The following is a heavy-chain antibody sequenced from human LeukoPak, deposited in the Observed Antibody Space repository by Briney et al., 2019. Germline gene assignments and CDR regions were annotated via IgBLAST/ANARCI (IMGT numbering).Heavy chain of an antibody. CDR2: INSDGSST. J-gene: IGHJ6*04. V-gene: IGHV3-74*01. CDR1: GFTFSSYW. CDR3: ARVDQLRYFDWLLYYYGMDV. Sequence: PGGSLRLSCAASGFTFSSYWMHWVRQAPGKGLVWVSRINSDGSSTSYADSVKGRFTISRDNSKNTLYLQMNSLRAEDTAVYYCARVDQLRYFDWLLYYYGMDVWGKGTTVTVSS. D-gene: IGHD3-9*01.